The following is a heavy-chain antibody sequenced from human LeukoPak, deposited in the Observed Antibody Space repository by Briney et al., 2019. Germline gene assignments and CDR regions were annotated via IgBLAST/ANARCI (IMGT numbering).Heavy chain of an antibody. Sequence: PGRSLRLSCATSGFTFDDYAMHWVRQAPGKGLEWVSGIKWSSGIIGYADSVKGRFTISRDNAKNSLYLQMNSLRAEDTAVYYCAREIFWSGYYSNLHFDYWGRGTQVTVSS. CDR1: GFTFDDYA. D-gene: IGHD3-3*01. CDR2: IKWSSGII. CDR3: AREIFWSGYYSNLHFDY. V-gene: IGHV3-9*01. J-gene: IGHJ4*02.